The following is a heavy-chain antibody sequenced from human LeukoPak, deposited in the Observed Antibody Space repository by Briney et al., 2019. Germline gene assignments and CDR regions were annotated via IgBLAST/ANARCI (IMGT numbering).Heavy chain of an antibody. CDR2: IWYDGSNK. J-gene: IGHJ6*02. D-gene: IGHD2-15*01. CDR3: ARVACTGNSCRPYHYYGMDV. V-gene: IGHV3-33*01. Sequence: GGSLRLSCVASGFTFNTYGMNWVRLVLGKGLEWVAVIWYDGSNKYYADSVRGRFTISRDNSKNTLYLQVNSLRVEDTAVYYCARVACTGNSCRPYHYYGMDVWGQGTSVTVSS. CDR1: GFTFNTYG.